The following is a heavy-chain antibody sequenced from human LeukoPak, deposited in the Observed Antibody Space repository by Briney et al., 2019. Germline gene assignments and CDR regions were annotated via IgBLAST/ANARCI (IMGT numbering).Heavy chain of an antibody. CDR2: IYTSGST. D-gene: IGHD3-22*01. J-gene: IGHJ4*02. V-gene: IGHV4-4*07. CDR3: ARNGDDSSGYYPSVFDY. Sequence: SETLSLTCTVSGVSISSYYWSWVRQPAGKGLEWIGRIYTSGSTNYNPSLKSRVTMSVDTSKNQFSLKLSSVTAADTAVYYCARNGDDSSGYYPSVFDYWGQGTLVTVSS. CDR1: GVSISSYY.